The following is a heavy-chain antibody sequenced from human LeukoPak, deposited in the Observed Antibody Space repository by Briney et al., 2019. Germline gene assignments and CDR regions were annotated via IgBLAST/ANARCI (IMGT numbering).Heavy chain of an antibody. Sequence: PGGSLRLSCAASGFTFSNYNMIWVRQAPGKGLECVSYISSSGSTMHYADSVRGRFTISRDNAKKSLYLQMNSLRAEDTGVYYCARVWDGYFGEAYWGQGTLVTVSS. J-gene: IGHJ4*02. D-gene: IGHD5-18*01. V-gene: IGHV3-48*01. CDR3: ARVWDGYFGEAY. CDR1: GFTFSNYN. CDR2: ISSSGSTM.